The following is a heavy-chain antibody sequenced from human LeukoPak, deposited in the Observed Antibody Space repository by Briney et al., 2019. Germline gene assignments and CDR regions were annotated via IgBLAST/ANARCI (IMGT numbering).Heavy chain of an antibody. CDR3: ARGPAEQWLGIDAFDI. CDR2: MNPNSGNT. J-gene: IGHJ3*02. D-gene: IGHD6-19*01. V-gene: IGHV1-8*01. Sequence: GASVKVSCKASGYTFTSYDINWVRQATGQGLEWMGWMNPNSGNTGYAQKFQGRVTMTRNTSISTAYMELSSLRSEDTAVYYCARGPAEQWLGIDAFDIWGQGTMVTVSS. CDR1: GYTFTSYD.